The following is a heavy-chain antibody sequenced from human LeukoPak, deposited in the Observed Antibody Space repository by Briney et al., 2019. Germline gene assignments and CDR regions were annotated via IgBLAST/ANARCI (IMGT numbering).Heavy chain of an antibody. CDR1: GFIFSSYP. J-gene: IGHJ4*02. D-gene: IGHD1-26*01. V-gene: IGHV3-23*01. CDR3: AKENPVGGTNYFDY. CDR2: ITSSGDNI. Sequence: PGGSLRLSCAASGFIFSSYPMSWVRQAPGKGLEWVSAITSSGDNIYYAASVQGRFIISRDNSKNTLSLKMNTLRAEDTAIYYCAKENPVGGTNYFDYWGQGTLVTVSS.